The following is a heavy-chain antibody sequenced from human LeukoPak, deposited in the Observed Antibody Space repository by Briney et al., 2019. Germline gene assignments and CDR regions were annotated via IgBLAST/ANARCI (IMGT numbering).Heavy chain of an antibody. Sequence: PGGSLRLSCAASGFTFSSQSMTWVRQAPGKGLEWVSGISGSGDNTYYGDSVKGRFTISRDNSKSTMYLQINSLRLEDTAVYYCVKWTGYGMNWGQGTLVTVSS. CDR3: VKWTGYGMN. J-gene: IGHJ4*02. CDR2: ISGSGDNT. D-gene: IGHD3/OR15-3a*01. CDR1: GFTFSSQS. V-gene: IGHV3-23*01.